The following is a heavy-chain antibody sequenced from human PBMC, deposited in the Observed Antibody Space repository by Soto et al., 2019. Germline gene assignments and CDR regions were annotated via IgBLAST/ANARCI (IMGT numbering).Heavy chain of an antibody. J-gene: IGHJ1*01. CDR2: IIPIFGTA. CDR1: GGTFSSYA. D-gene: IGHD3-22*01. V-gene: IGHV1-69*12. CDR3: GSSTDYYESSGYGR. Sequence: QVQLVQSGAEVKKPGSSVKVSCKASGGTFSSYAISWVRQAPGQGLEWMGGIIPIFGTANYAQKFQGRVTITADESTSTAYMAVSSLRSEDTAVYYCGSSTDYYESSGYGRWGQGTLVTVSS.